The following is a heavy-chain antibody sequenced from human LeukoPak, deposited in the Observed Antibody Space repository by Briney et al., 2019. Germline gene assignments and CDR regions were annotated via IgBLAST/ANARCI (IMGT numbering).Heavy chain of an antibody. CDR2: IYYSGST. J-gene: IGHJ4*02. D-gene: IGHD3-10*01. V-gene: IGHV4-31*03. CDR1: GGSISSGGYY. Sequence: PSETLSLTCTVSGGSISSGGYYWSWIRQHPEKGLEWIGYIYYSGSTYYNPSLKSRVTISVDTSKNQFSLKLSSVTAAGTAVYYCARTIHYYGSGSPRRFFDYWGQGTLVTVSS. CDR3: ARTIHYYGSGSPRRFFDY.